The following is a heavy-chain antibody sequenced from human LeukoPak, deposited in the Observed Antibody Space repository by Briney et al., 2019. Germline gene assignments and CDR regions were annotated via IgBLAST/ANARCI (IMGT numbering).Heavy chain of an antibody. J-gene: IGHJ4*02. V-gene: IGHV3-74*01. D-gene: IGHD4-17*01. CDR1: GFTFSSYW. CDR2: IKSDGRST. CDR3: ARDWETTQTSFDY. Sequence: GGSLRLSCAASGFTFSSYWMHWVRHAPGKGLVWVSRIKSDGRSTSYADSVKGRFTISRDNAKNTLYLQMNSLRAEDTAVYYCARDWETTQTSFDYWGQGTLVTVSS.